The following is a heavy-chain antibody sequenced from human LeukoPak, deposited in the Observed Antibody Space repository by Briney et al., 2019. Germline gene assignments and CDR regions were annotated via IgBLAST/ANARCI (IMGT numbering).Heavy chain of an antibody. J-gene: IGHJ4*02. Sequence: SPGGSLRLSCAASGFTFTTYWMTWVRQAPGKGLEWVSYISSSGDTIYYADSVKGRFTISRDNAKNSLYLQMNSLRAEDTAVYYCAREGTSGYSRSWYYYFDYWGQGTLVTVSS. CDR2: ISSSGDTI. V-gene: IGHV3-11*01. CDR3: AREGTSGYSRSWYYYFDY. CDR1: GFTFTTYW. D-gene: IGHD6-13*01.